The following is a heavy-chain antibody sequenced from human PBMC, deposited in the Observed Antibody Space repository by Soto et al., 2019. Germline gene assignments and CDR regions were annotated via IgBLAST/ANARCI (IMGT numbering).Heavy chain of an antibody. CDR1: GYTLTELS. D-gene: IGHD6-19*01. CDR3: ARDLGSGWYYFDY. V-gene: IGHV1-24*01. CDR2: FDPEDGET. J-gene: IGHJ4*02. Sequence: ASVKVSCKFSGYTLTELSMHCVRQAPGKGLEWMGGFDPEDGETIYAQKFQGRVTMTEDTSTDTAYMELSSLRSEDTAVYYCARDLGSGWYYFDYWGQGTLVTVSS.